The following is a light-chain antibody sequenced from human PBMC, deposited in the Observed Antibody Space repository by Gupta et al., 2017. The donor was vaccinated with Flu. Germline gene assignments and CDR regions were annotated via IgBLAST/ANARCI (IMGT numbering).Light chain of an antibody. CDR3: QQYGSSRRT. CDR1: QSVSSSY. Sequence: GTLSVSPGERATLTCRASQSVSSSYVAWYQQKPGQAPRLLIYGASSRATGIPDRFSGSGSGKDFTLTISRLEPEDFAVYYCQQYGSSRRTFGQGTKVEIK. J-gene: IGKJ1*01. V-gene: IGKV3-20*01. CDR2: GAS.